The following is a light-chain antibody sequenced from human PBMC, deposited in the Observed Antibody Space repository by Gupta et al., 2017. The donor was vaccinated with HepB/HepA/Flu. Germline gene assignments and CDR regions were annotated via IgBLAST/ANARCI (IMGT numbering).Light chain of an antibody. J-gene: IGLJ2*01. CDR2: GVS. Sequence: HSVLTQPRSVSGSPGQSVTISFTGTKDTVGDHNSVSWYQQHPGKAPKLVIFGVSKRHSGVPDRFSGYKCVNTASLTIAGLQAEDEGDYYCSSYPGSHWDVVFGGGTKLTVV. V-gene: IGLV2-11*01. CDR1: KDTVGDHNS. CDR3: SSYPGSHWDVV.